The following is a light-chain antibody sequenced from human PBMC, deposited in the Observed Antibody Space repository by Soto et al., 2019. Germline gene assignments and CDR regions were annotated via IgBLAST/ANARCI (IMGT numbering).Light chain of an antibody. V-gene: IGKV1-5*01. Sequence: DIPMTQSPSTLSASVGDRVTITCWASQIIGSSLAWYQQKPGKAPKLLIYDASTLQSGVPSRFSGSESGTEFTLTISSLQPDDSATYYCQQYYSYPYTFGQGTKLEIK. CDR2: DAS. J-gene: IGKJ2*01. CDR1: QIIGSS. CDR3: QQYYSYPYT.